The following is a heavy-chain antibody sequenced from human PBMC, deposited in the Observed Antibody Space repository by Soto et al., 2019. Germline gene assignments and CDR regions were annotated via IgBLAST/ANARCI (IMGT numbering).Heavy chain of an antibody. V-gene: IGHV2-5*02. J-gene: IGHJ4*02. CDR2: IYWDDSK. CDR1: GFSLSTNGVG. Sequence: QITLKESGPTLVKPTQTLTLTCTFSGFSLSTNGVGVGWIRQPPGKAREWLALIYWDDSKNYSPSLNSRLTITKDTSRNLVVLTMTNMDPVDTATYYCAKKGGGDYILGYWGQGTLVTVSS. CDR3: AKKGGGDYILGY. D-gene: IGHD4-17*01.